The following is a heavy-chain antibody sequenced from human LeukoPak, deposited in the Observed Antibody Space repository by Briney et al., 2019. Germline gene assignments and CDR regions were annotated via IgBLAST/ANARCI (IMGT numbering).Heavy chain of an antibody. Sequence: SVKVSCKASGYTFTGYYMLWLRQAPGQGLDWMGWINPNSGGTNYAQKFQGRVTMTRDTSISTAYMELSRLRSDDTAVYYCARDRSRGSFDYWGQGTLVTVSS. V-gene: IGHV1-2*02. J-gene: IGHJ4*02. D-gene: IGHD3-10*01. CDR2: INPNSGGT. CDR1: GYTFTGYY. CDR3: ARDRSRGSFDY.